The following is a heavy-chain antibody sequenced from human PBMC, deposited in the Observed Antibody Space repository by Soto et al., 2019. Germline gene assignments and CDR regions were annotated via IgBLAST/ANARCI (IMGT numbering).Heavy chain of an antibody. D-gene: IGHD5-12*01. V-gene: IGHV1-3*01. CDR2: INAGNGNT. Sequence: ASVKVSCKASGYTFTSYAMHWVRQAPGQRLEWMGWINAGNGNTKYSQKFQGRVTITRDTSASTAYMELSSLRSEDTAVYYCARSTSYSGYGLNWLDPCGEGSLVPVAS. CDR3: ARSTSYSGYGLNWLDP. CDR1: GYTFTSYA. J-gene: IGHJ5*02.